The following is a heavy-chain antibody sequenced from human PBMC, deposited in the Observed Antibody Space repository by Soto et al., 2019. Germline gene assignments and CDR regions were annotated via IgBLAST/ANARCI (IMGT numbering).Heavy chain of an antibody. D-gene: IGHD1-7*01. V-gene: IGHV3-30*04. CDR2: VSYDGRHT. CDR3: ARGKLELLYMDY. J-gene: IGHJ4*02. Sequence: GGSLXLSCAASGFTFSSLSMHWVRQAPGKGLEWVAFVSYDGRHTFYADSVKGRFTISRDNSKNTLYLQMDSLRPEDTAVYYCARGKLELLYMDYWGQGTLVTVSS. CDR1: GFTFSSLS.